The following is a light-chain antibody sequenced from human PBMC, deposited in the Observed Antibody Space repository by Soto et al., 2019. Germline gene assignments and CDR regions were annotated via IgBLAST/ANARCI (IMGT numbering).Light chain of an antibody. CDR1: QSVSSSY. V-gene: IGKV3D-20*02. CDR3: QQRYNWPLT. J-gene: IGKJ4*01. CDR2: DAS. Sequence: IVMTQSPATLSVSPGERTNLSCSASQSVSSSYVAWYQQKPGQAPRLLIYDASKGATGIPARFSGRGAGTDFTLTISSLEPEDFAVYYCQQRYNWPLTFGGGTKVDIK.